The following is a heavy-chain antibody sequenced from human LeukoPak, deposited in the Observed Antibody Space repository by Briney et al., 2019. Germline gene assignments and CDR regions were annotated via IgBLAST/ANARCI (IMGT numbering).Heavy chain of an antibody. Sequence: PGRSLRLSCAAYGFTFSDYYMSWIRQAPGKGLEWVSYISSSGSTIYYADSVKGRFTISRDNVKNSLYLQMNSLRAEDTAVYYCARWTTGFAFDIWGQGTMVTVSS. CDR1: GFTFSDYY. CDR3: ARWTTGFAFDI. CDR2: ISSSGSTI. J-gene: IGHJ3*02. D-gene: IGHD4-17*01. V-gene: IGHV3-11*01.